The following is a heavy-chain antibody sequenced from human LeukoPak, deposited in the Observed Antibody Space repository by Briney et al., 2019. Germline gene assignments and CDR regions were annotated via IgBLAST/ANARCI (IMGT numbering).Heavy chain of an antibody. CDR1: DDSISSSSYY. CDR2: LYYGGTT. J-gene: IGHJ4*02. V-gene: IGHV4-39*01. CDR3: ARRSLYSSPR. D-gene: IGHD4-11*01. Sequence: SETLSLTCTVSDDSISSSSYYWAWIRQPPGKGLEWIGSLYYGGTTHYSPSLKSRVTVAVDTSRNQFSLRLSSVGAEDTAVYYCARRSLYSSPRWGQGTLVTVSS.